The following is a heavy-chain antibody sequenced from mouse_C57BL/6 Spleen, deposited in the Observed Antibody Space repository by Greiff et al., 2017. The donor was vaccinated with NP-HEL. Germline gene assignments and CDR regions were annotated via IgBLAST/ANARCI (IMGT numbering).Heavy chain of an antibody. D-gene: IGHD1-1*01. CDR3: ARRGVYYYVSSYYFDY. Sequence: VQLQQSGPELVKPGASVKIPCKASGYTFTDYNMDWVKQSHGKSLEWIGDINPNNGGTIYNQKFKGKATLTVDKSSSTAYMELRSLTSEDTAVYYCARRGVYYYVSSYYFDYWGQGTTLTVSS. J-gene: IGHJ2*01. CDR2: INPNNGGT. CDR1: GYTFTDYN. V-gene: IGHV1-18*01.